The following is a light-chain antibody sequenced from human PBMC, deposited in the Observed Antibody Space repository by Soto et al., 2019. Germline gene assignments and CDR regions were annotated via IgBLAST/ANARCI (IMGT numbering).Light chain of an antibody. J-gene: IGKJ3*01. CDR1: QSISSSY. V-gene: IGKV3-11*01. Sequence: EIVLTQSPGTLSLSPGERATLSCRARQSISSSYLAWYQQKPGQAPRLLIYDASNRATGIPARFSGSGSGTDFTLTISSLEPEDFAVYYCQQRSNWPPRFTYGPGTKVDI. CDR3: QQRSNWPPRFT. CDR2: DAS.